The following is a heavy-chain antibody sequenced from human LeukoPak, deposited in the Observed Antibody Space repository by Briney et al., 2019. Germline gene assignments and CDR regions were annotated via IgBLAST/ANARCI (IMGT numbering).Heavy chain of an antibody. J-gene: IGHJ4*02. D-gene: IGHD7-27*01. CDR1: GYTFTINH. CDR2: INPSGDST. Sequence: ASVKISFTASGYTFTINHIHWVRQAPGQGLEWMGVINPSGDSTTYAQNFQGRVTMTRDTSTSTVYMELRSLRSEDAAVYYCARAPRNWGFDYWGQGTLVTVSS. V-gene: IGHV1-46*01. CDR3: ARAPRNWGFDY.